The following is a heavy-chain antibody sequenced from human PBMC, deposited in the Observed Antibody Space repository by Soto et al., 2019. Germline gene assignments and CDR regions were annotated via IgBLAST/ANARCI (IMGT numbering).Heavy chain of an antibody. Sequence: SETMSLTCAVSGGSIISSSWWSWVRQPPGKGLEWIGEIYHSGSTNYNPSLKSRVTISVDKSKNQFSLMLSSVTAADTAVYYCESSIIKWTMGPDFWGQGTLVTVSS. CDR2: IYHSGST. CDR1: GGSIISSSW. J-gene: IGHJ4*02. D-gene: IGHD3-10*01. CDR3: ESSIIKWTMGPDF. V-gene: IGHV4-4*02.